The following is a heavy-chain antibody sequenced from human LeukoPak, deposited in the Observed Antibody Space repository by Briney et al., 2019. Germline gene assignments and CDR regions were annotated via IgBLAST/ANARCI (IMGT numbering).Heavy chain of an antibody. D-gene: IGHD6-13*01. CDR2: TKPDGSET. V-gene: IGHV3-7*01. Sequence: GGSLRLSCAAPGFTFSTYWMTWVRQTPXXGXEWVANTKPDGSETYYVDSVRGRFTISRDNAKNSLYLQMNSLRDDDTAVYYCGKGGQSSSWFWVDWGQGTLVTVSS. J-gene: IGHJ4*02. CDR3: GKGGQSSSWFWVD. CDR1: GFTFSTYW.